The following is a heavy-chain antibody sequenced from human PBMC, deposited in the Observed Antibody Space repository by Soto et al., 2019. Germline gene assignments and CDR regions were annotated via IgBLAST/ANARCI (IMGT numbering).Heavy chain of an antibody. V-gene: IGHV1-69*02. CDR2: IIPILGIA. D-gene: IGHD3-22*01. CDR3: ARVWNYYDSSGYRFDY. CDR1: GGTFSSYT. J-gene: IGHJ4*02. Sequence: QVQLVQSGAEVKKPGSSVKVSCKASGGTFSSYTISWVRQAPGQGLEWMGRIIPILGIANYAQKFQGRVTITADKSTSTAYNELKNLISEDTTVYYCARVWNYYDSSGYRFDYWGQGTLVTVSS.